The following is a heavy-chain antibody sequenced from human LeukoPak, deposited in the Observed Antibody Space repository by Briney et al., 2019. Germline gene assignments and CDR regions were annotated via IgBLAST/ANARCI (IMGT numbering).Heavy chain of an antibody. CDR2: INPNSGGT. Sequence: ASVKVSCKASGYTFTCYYMHWVRQAPGQGLEWMGWINPNSGGTNYAQKFQGRVTMTRDKSISTAYRELSRLRSDDTAVYYCASFSRYQLPYYMDVWGKGTTVTVSS. J-gene: IGHJ6*03. CDR1: GYTFTCYY. V-gene: IGHV1-2*02. CDR3: ASFSRYQLPYYMDV. D-gene: IGHD2-2*01.